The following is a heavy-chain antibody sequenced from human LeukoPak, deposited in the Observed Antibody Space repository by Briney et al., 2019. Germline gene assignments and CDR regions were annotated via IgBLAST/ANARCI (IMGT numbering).Heavy chain of an antibody. CDR2: ISSSGSTI. V-gene: IGHV3-11*04. D-gene: IGHD2-2*01. Sequence: GGSLRLSCAASGFTFSDYYMSWIRQAPGKGLEWVSYISSSGSTIYYADSVKGRFTISRHNSKNTLYLHMNSLRAEDTAVYYCARDRAPPTSWYFDYWGQGTLVTVSS. CDR3: ARDRAPPTSWYFDY. CDR1: GFTFSDYY. J-gene: IGHJ4*02.